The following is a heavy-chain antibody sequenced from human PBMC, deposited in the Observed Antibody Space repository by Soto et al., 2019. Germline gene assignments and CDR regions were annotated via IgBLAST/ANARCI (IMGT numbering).Heavy chain of an antibody. CDR2: IYPGDSDT. D-gene: IGHD6-13*01. V-gene: IGHV5-51*01. CDR3: ARQSPSGYSSSWSYYYSMDV. CDR1: GYSFTSYW. Sequence: PGESLKISCKGSGYSFTSYWIGWVRQMPGKGLEWMGIIYPGDSDTRYSPSFQGQVTISADKSISTAYLQWSSLKASDTAMYYCARQSPSGYSSSWSYYYSMDVWGQGTTVTVSS. J-gene: IGHJ6*02.